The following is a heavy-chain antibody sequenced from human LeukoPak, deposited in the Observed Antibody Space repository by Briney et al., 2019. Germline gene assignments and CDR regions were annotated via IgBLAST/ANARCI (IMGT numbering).Heavy chain of an antibody. J-gene: IGHJ4*02. CDR2: IYYSGST. D-gene: IGHD3-22*01. CDR3: ARVGSLRRRYYDSSGYLDY. V-gene: IGHV4-59*12. CDR1: GGSFSGYY. Sequence: SETLSLTCAVYGGSFSGYYWSWIRQPPGKGLEWIGYIYYSGSTNYNPSLKSRVTISVDTSKNQFSLKLSSVTAADTAVYYCARVGSLRRRYYDSSGYLDYWGQGTLVTVSP.